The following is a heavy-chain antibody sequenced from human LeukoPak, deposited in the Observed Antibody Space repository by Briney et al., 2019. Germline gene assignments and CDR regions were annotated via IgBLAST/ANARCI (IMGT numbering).Heavy chain of an antibody. CDR3: AREKCSGGTCYSTVDY. CDR2: ISDDGSKK. Sequence: GGSLRLSCAASAFTFSMCAMYWVRQAPGKGLEWVALISDDGSKKYYVDSAGRFTISRDNSKNTVYLQMNSLRVEDTAIYYCAREKCSGGTCYSTVDYWGQGTLVTVSS. V-gene: IGHV3-30-3*01. J-gene: IGHJ4*02. CDR1: AFTFSMCA. D-gene: IGHD2-15*01.